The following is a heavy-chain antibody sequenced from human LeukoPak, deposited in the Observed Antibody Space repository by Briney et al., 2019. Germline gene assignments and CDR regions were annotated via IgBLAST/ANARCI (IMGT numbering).Heavy chain of an antibody. D-gene: IGHD2-8*01. Sequence: GASVKVSCKAFGYPFDTFGISWVRQAPGQGLEWMGWISAYNGNTNYAQKLQGRVTMTTDTSTNTAYMELRSLRSDDTAVYYCATGVSKIWGQGTLVTVSS. CDR1: GYPFDTFG. J-gene: IGHJ4*02. CDR2: ISAYNGNT. V-gene: IGHV1-18*01. CDR3: ATGVSKI.